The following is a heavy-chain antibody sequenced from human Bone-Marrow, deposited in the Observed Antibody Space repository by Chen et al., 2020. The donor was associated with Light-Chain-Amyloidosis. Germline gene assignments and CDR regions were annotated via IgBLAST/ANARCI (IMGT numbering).Heavy chain of an antibody. Sequence: QVQLVQSGAELKKLGSSVKVACKTSAGTFRSFSISWVRQAPGQGPEWMGGIIPLFGTANYAQTMQGRVTINADQSTSTTYMELTSLRSDDTALYYCAIGADVTGGHDYWGPGTLVTVSS. D-gene: IGHD3-10*02. CDR1: AGTFRSFS. J-gene: IGHJ4*02. CDR2: IIPLFGTA. V-gene: IGHV1-69*01. CDR3: AIGADVTGGHDY.